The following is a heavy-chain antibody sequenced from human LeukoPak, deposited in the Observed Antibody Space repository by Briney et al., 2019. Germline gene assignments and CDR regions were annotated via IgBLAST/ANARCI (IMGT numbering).Heavy chain of an antibody. D-gene: IGHD5-18*01. Sequence: ASVKVSCKASGYTFTSYAMNWVRQAPGQGLEWMGWINTNTGNPTYAQGFTGRFVFSLDTSVSTAYLQISSLKAEDTAVYYCARGLQTWIQLWLGANWLEQGFDYWGQGTLVTVSS. J-gene: IGHJ4*02. CDR1: GYTFTSYA. V-gene: IGHV7-4-1*02. CDR3: ARGLQTWIQLWLGANWLEQGFDY. CDR2: INTNTGNP.